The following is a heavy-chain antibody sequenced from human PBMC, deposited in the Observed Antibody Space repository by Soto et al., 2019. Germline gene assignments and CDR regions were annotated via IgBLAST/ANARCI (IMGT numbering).Heavy chain of an antibody. CDR2: ISYDGSNK. CDR3: ARDQLTGAADV. V-gene: IGHV3-30-3*01. Sequence: QVQLVESGGGVVQPGRSLRLSCAASGFTFSSYAMHWVRQAPGEGLEWVAVISYDGSNKYYADSVKGRFTISRDNSKNTLYLQMNSLRAEDTAVYYCARDQLTGAADVWGQGTTVTVSS. D-gene: IGHD3-10*01. J-gene: IGHJ6*02. CDR1: GFTFSSYA.